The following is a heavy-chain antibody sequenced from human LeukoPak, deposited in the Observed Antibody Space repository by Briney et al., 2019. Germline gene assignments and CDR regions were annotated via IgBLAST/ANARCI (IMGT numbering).Heavy chain of an antibody. CDR2: IRQDGSEK. D-gene: IGHD3-3*01. Sequence: GGSLRLSCAASGFSFSTYWMSWVRQAPGKGLEWVATIRQDGSEKLYVDSVKGRFTISRDNAKNSLYLQMNSLRAEDTAVYYCARNDYDFWSGYPNWFDPWGQGTLDTVSS. V-gene: IGHV3-7*03. CDR1: GFSFSTYW. J-gene: IGHJ5*02. CDR3: ARNDYDFWSGYPNWFDP.